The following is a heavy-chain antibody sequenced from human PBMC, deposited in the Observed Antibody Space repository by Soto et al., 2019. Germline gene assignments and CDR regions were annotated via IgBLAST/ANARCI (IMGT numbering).Heavy chain of an antibody. D-gene: IGHD5-18*01. CDR1: GGTFSRSG. Sequence: QVQLVQSGTEVKKPGASVKVSCKASGGTFSRSGFHWVRQAPGQGLEWMGMIVPSVDTTNYAQKFQARATISADQFTSTVYMELRSLRSEDTAVYYCARCPQPPDTADPYAVDVWGQGTRVIVSS. V-gene: IGHV1-69*18. CDR3: ARCPQPPDTADPYAVDV. CDR2: IVPSVDTT. J-gene: IGHJ6*02.